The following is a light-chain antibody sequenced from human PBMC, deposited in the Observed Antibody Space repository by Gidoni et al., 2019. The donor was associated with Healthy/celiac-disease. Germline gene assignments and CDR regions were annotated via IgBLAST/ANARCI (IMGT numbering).Light chain of an antibody. CDR1: QGISNY. V-gene: IGKV1-27*01. Sequence: DIQMTKSSSSLSTSVGDRVSITCRASQGISNYLAWYQQKPGTVPKLLISAASTLQSGVPSPFSGSGSGTDFTLTLSSLQPEDVATFYCQKYNSAPLTFGGGTKVEIQ. J-gene: IGKJ4*01. CDR3: QKYNSAPLT. CDR2: AAS.